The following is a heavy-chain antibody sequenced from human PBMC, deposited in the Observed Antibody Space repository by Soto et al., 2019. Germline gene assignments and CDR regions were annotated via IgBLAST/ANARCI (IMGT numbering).Heavy chain of an antibody. D-gene: IGHD2-15*01. Sequence: GGSLRLSCAASGFTFSDYYMSWIRQAPGKGLEWVSYISSSGSTIYYADSVKGRSTISRDNAKNSLYLQMNSLRAEDTAVYYCARVMKTRRCSGGSCYPDSYYYYYMDVWGKGTTVTVSS. CDR2: ISSSGSTI. CDR3: ARVMKTRRCSGGSCYPDSYYYYYMDV. CDR1: GFTFSDYY. J-gene: IGHJ6*03. V-gene: IGHV3-11*01.